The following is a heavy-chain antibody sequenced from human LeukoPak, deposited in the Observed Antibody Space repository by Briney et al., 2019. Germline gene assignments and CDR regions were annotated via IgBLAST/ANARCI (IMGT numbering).Heavy chain of an antibody. CDR1: GVTFSSYA. CDR3: ANHSDTAMVYAY. V-gene: IGHV3-23*01. J-gene: IGHJ4*02. Sequence: PGGSLRLSCAASGVTFSSYAMSWVRQAPGKGLEWVSGISGSGSSTYYADSVKGRFTISRDNSKNTLHLQMNSLRAEDTAVYYCANHSDTAMVYAYWGQGTLVTVSS. D-gene: IGHD5-18*01. CDR2: ISGSGSST.